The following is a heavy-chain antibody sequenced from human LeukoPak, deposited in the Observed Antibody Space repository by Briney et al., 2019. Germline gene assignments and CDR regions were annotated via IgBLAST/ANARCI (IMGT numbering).Heavy chain of an antibody. V-gene: IGHV3-23*01. D-gene: IGHD3-3*01. Sequence: GGSLRLSCAASGFIFRNYAMTWVRQAPGKGLEWVSTISGSGAGTDYADSVKGRFTISRDNAKNTLFLQMNSLRAEDTAVYYCTRDFDFSSAIWGQGTLVTVSS. CDR1: GFIFRNYA. CDR2: ISGSGAGT. J-gene: IGHJ4*02. CDR3: TRDFDFSSAI.